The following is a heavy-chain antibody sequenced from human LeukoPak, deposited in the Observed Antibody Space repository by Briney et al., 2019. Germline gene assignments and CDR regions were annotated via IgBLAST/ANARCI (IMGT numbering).Heavy chain of an antibody. CDR3: ARDRVAAAGDYYYGMDV. V-gene: IGHV3-7*01. CDR1: GFTLSNFW. D-gene: IGHD6-13*01. J-gene: IGHJ6*02. Sequence: GALRLSCAVSGFTLSNFWMAWVRQAPGKGLEWVANIKQDGSEKYYADSVKGRFTISRDNAKNSLYLQMNTLRVEDTAVYYCARDRVAAAGDYYYGMDVWGQGTTVTVSS. CDR2: IKQDGSEK.